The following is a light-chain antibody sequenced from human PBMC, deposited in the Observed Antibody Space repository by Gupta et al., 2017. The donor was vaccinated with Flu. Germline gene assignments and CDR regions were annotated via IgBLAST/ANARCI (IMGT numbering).Light chain of an antibody. Sequence: IPMTQSPSSLSASVGDRVTITCRASQSTSSYLNWYQQKPGKAPNLLIYAASCLQSGVPSRCSGSGSGTDFTITSSRLQAEDFANYYCQQSYSTLWTFGQGTKVEIK. CDR1: QSTSSY. CDR2: AAS. CDR3: QQSYSTLWT. V-gene: IGKV1-39*01. J-gene: IGKJ1*01.